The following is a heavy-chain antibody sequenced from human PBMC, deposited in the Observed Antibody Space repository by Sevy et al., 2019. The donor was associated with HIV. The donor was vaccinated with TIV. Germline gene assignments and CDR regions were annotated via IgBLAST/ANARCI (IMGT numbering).Heavy chain of an antibody. CDR2: INRDGSGK. J-gene: IGHJ4*02. Sequence: GGSLRLSCEASGFTFSDYWMTWVRQAPGKGLEWVASINRDGSGKYYVDSVKGRFIISRQNVKKSLFLQMNTLGVEDTAVYYCLRGGGGYWGQETLVTVSS. CDR1: GFTFSDYW. D-gene: IGHD5-12*01. V-gene: IGHV3-7*01. CDR3: LRGGGGY.